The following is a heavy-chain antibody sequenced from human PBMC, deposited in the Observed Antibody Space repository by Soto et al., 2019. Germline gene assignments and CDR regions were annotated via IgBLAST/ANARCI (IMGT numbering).Heavy chain of an antibody. J-gene: IGHJ3*02. Sequence: PGESLKISCKGSGYSFTSYWIGWVRQMPGKGLEWMGIIYPGDSDTRYSPSFQGQVTISADKSISTAYLQWSSLKASDTAMYYCARQHLFGSSSLYDPTSAAFYIWGQETMVTVSS. CDR3: ARQHLFGSSSLYDPTSAAFYI. V-gene: IGHV5-51*01. CDR1: GYSFTSYW. CDR2: IYPGDSDT. D-gene: IGHD6-13*01.